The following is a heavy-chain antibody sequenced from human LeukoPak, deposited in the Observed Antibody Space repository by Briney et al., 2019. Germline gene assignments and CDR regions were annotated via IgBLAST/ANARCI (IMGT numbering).Heavy chain of an antibody. Sequence: GASVRVSCKASGYTFTGYYMYWVRQAPGQGLEWMGWMNPNSGGTNYAQTFQGRVTMTRDTSISTAYMELSRLRSDDTAVYYCARGLDKYDYWSGYFLAYWGQGTLVTVSS. CDR2: MNPNSGGT. V-gene: IGHV1-2*02. CDR3: ARGLDKYDYWSGYFLAY. D-gene: IGHD3-3*01. J-gene: IGHJ4*02. CDR1: GYTFTGYY.